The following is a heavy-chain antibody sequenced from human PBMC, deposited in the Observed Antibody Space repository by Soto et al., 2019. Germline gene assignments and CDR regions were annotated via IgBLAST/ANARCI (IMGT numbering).Heavy chain of an antibody. CDR3: ARGIYYDFWSGYPGYFAY. CDR1: GGSISSGGYY. V-gene: IGHV4-31*03. Sequence: SDTLSLTCTVSGGSISSGGYYWSWIRQHPGKGLEWIGYIYYSGSTYYNPSLKSRVTISVDTSKNQFSLKLSSVTAADTAVYYCARGIYYDFWSGYPGYFAYWGQGTLVTVSS. CDR2: IYYSGST. J-gene: IGHJ4*02. D-gene: IGHD3-3*01.